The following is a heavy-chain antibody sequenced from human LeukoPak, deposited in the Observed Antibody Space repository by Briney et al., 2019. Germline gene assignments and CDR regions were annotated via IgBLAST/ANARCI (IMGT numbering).Heavy chain of an antibody. Sequence: ASVKVSCKASGGTFSSYAISWVRQAPGQGLEWMGGTIPIFGTANYAQKFQGRVTITADESTSTAYMELSSLRSEDTAVYYCARASGYSSSYWYFDLWGRGTLVTVSS. CDR2: TIPIFGTA. V-gene: IGHV1-69*13. CDR3: ARASGYSSSYWYFDL. J-gene: IGHJ2*01. D-gene: IGHD6-19*01. CDR1: GGTFSSYA.